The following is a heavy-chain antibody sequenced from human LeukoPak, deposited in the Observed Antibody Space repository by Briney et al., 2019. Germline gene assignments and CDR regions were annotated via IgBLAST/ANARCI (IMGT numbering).Heavy chain of an antibody. V-gene: IGHV4-30-4*01. D-gene: IGHD5-18*01. CDR2: SYYSGSA. CDR3: ARVKYSFGYSDY. Sequence: SSGYSYYSGSAYYNPPLKGRVTISVDTSKNQFSLKLSSVTAADTAVYYCARVKYSFGYSDYWGQGSLVTVSS. J-gene: IGHJ4*02.